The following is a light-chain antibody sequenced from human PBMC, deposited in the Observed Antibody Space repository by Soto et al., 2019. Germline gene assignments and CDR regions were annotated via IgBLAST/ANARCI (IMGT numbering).Light chain of an antibody. Sequence: EIVLTQSPGTLSLSPGERATLSCRASQSVSSSYLAWYQQKPGQAPRLLIYGASSRATGIPDGFSGSGSGTDFTLTISRLEPEDFAVYYCQQYGSSPPPITFGQGTRLEIK. CDR1: QSVSSSY. CDR2: GAS. V-gene: IGKV3-20*01. CDR3: QQYGSSPPPIT. J-gene: IGKJ5*01.